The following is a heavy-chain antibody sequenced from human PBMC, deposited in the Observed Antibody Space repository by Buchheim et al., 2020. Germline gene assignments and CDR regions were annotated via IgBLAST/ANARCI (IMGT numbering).Heavy chain of an antibody. J-gene: IGHJ4*02. Sequence: EVQLVESGGGLVQPGGSLRLSCAASGFTFSSYWMSWVRQAPGKGLEWVANIKQDGCEKYYVDSVKGRFTISRHNANTLLFLEMNSLGVEDSAVYYCARYGRSGSSGNYYFDYWGQGTL. CDR1: GFTFSSYW. CDR3: ARYGRSGSSGNYYFDY. V-gene: IGHV3-7*01. D-gene: IGHD3-22*01. CDR2: IKQDGCEK.